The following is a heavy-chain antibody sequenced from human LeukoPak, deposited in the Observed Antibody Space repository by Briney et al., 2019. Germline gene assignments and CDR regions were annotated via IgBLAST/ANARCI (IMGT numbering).Heavy chain of an antibody. CDR3: ARGYYYDSSGNPVDY. J-gene: IGHJ4*02. D-gene: IGHD3-22*01. Sequence: GGSLRLSCAASGFTFSTYGMSWVRQAPGKGLEWVSSIRSTGGSAYYADSVKGRFTISRDNSKNTLYLQMNSLRAEDTAVYYCARGYYYDSSGNPVDYWGQGTLVTVSS. CDR2: IRSTGGSA. CDR1: GFTFSTYG. V-gene: IGHV3-23*01.